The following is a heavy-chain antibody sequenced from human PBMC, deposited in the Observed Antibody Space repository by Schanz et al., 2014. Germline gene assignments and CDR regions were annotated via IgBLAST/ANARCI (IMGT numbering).Heavy chain of an antibody. V-gene: IGHV3-21*01. J-gene: IGHJ4*02. Sequence: VQLVESGGGVVQPGRSLRLSCAASGFTFSNYGLHWVRQAPGKGLEWVSSISSTSTYINYADSVKGRFTISRDNSKNTLYLQMNSLRPEDTAVYYCAKEGSIYWDRSVDYWGQGTLVTVSS. CDR1: GFTFSNYG. CDR3: AKEGSIYWDRSVDY. D-gene: IGHD1-26*01. CDR2: ISSTSTYI.